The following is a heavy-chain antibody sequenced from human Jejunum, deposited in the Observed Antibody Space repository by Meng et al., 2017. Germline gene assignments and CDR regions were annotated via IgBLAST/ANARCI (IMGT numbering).Heavy chain of an antibody. Sequence: QGQLQESGPGLVKPSGTLSLTCAVSGGSISNSNWWGWVRQPPGKGLEWIGEIYRGGSTNYNPSLKSRVTISVDKSKNQFSLKLSSVTAADTAVYYCASDVDTAMAIDYWGQGTLVTVSS. CDR2: IYRGGST. J-gene: IGHJ4*02. D-gene: IGHD5-18*01. CDR1: GGSISNSNW. CDR3: ASDVDTAMAIDY. V-gene: IGHV4-4*02.